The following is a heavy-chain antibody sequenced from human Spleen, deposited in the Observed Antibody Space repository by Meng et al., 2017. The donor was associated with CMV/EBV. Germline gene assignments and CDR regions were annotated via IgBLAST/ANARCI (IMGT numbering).Heavy chain of an antibody. CDR2: IRYDGSNK. V-gene: IGHV3-30*02. CDR1: GFTFSSYG. Sequence: GESLKISCAASGFTFSSYGMHWVRQAPGKGLEWVAFIRYDGSNKYYADSVKGRFTISRDNSKNTLYLQMNSLRAEDTAVYYCAREVYYDTSGYYHNEAFDIWGQGTMVTVSS. CDR3: AREVYYDTSGYYHNEAFDI. D-gene: IGHD3-22*01. J-gene: IGHJ3*02.